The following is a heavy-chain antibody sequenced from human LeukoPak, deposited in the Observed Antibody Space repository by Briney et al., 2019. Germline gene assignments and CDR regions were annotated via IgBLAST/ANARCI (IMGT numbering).Heavy chain of an antibody. CDR3: ARDPKASSGWYTFDI. D-gene: IGHD6-19*01. CDR1: GFTFSSYG. J-gene: IGHJ3*02. Sequence: GGSLRLSCAASGFTFSSYGMHWVRQAPGMGLEWVAVIWYDGSNKYYADSVKGRFTISRDNSKNTLYLQMNSLRAEDTTVYYCARDPKASSGWYTFDIWGQGTMVTVSS. V-gene: IGHV3-33*01. CDR2: IWYDGSNK.